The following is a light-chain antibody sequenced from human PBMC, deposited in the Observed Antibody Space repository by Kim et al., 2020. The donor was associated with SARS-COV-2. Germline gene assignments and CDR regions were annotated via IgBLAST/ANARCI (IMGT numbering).Light chain of an antibody. V-gene: IGLV3-9*01. CDR2: RDS. CDR1: SIGRKN. Sequence: SYELTQPLSVSVALGQTARITCGGNSIGRKNVLWYQQKPGQAPVLVIYRDSNRPSGIPERFSGSNSGNTATLTISRAQAGDEADYYCQVWDSSLCVFG. J-gene: IGLJ1*01. CDR3: QVWDSSLCV.